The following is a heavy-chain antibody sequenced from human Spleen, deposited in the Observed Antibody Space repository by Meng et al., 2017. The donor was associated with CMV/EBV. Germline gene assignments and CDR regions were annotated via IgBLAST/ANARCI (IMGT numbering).Heavy chain of an antibody. J-gene: IGHJ4*02. CDR2: ISSTSIYI. D-gene: IGHD6-13*01. Sequence: GGSLRLSCAASGFTFSSYSMNWVRQAPGKGLEWVSSISSTSIYIYYADSVKGRFTISRDNAKNSLYLQMNSLRAEDTAVYYCAREIGYSSSWYGVFDYWGQGTLVTVSS. V-gene: IGHV3-21*06. CDR1: GFTFSSYS. CDR3: AREIGYSSSWYGVFDY.